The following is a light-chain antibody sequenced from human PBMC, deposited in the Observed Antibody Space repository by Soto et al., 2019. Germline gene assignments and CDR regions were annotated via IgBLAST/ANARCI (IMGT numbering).Light chain of an antibody. CDR3: EAWDGSLNTIL. Sequence: QSVLTQPPSVSGAPGQKVIISCTGSTSNIGAGYDVHWYQQLPGTAPKLLIYSNKQRPSGVPDRFSGSKSGASASLAISGLQSEDEADYYCEAWDGSLNTILFGGGTKLTVL. V-gene: IGLV1-40*01. CDR1: TSNIGAGYD. J-gene: IGLJ2*01. CDR2: SNK.